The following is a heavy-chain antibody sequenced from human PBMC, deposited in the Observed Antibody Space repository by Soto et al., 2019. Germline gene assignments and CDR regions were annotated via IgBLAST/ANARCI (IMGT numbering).Heavy chain of an antibody. CDR2: TSYDGSNN. V-gene: IGHV3-33*05. J-gene: IGHJ4*02. CDR1: GFTFRSYV. Sequence: QVQLVESGGGVVQPRTSLRLSCVGSGFTFRSYVIHWVRQATGKGLEWGALTSYDGSNNFYGDSVKGRSTTSRHNSRNTVELQMDSLRFEYTALYFCARWGTTGALDVWGQGTLVSVSS. CDR3: ARWGTTGALDV. D-gene: IGHD1-1*01.